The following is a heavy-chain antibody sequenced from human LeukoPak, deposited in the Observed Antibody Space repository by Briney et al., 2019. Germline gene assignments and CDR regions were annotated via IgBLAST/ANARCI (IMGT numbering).Heavy chain of an antibody. CDR2: IYPGDSDI. CDR3: ARHPEKHYDFWSGYSHDGYDAFDI. D-gene: IGHD3-3*01. V-gene: IGHV5-51*01. CDR1: GYSFTSYW. Sequence: GESLKISCKGSGYSFTSYWIGWVRQMPGKGLEWMGIIYPGDSDIRYSPSFQGQVTISADKSISTAYLQWSSLKASDTAMYYCARHPEKHYDFWSGYSHDGYDAFDIWGQGTMVTVSS. J-gene: IGHJ3*02.